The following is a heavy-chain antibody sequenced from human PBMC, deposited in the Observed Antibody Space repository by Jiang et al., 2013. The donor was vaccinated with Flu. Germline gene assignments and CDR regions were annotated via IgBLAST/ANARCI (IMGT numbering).Heavy chain of an antibody. CDR3: AGLYYDSWSDFYSDPFNI. CDR2: ISYSGNS. J-gene: IGHJ3*02. Sequence: LLKPSETLSLTCTVYGGSFNYYYWNWIRQPPGKGLEWIAHISYSGNSNYNPSLKSRATISQDTSRNQFSLKLRSVTAADTAVYYCAGLYYDSWSDFYSDPFNIWGRGTMVTVSS. CDR1: GGSFNYYY. V-gene: IGHV4-59*08. D-gene: IGHD3-3*01.